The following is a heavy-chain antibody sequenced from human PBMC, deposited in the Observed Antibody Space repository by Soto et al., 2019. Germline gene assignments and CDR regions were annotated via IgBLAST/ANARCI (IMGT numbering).Heavy chain of an antibody. CDR2: IWYDGSNK. V-gene: IGHV3-33*01. CDR3: GCGSYSNYVVEILY. CDR1: GFTFSSYG. J-gene: IGHJ4*02. D-gene: IGHD4-4*01. Sequence: QVQLVESGGGVVQPGRSLRLSCAASGFTFSSYGMHWVRQAPGKGLEWVAVIWYDGSNKYYADSVKGRFTISRDNSKNALYLQMNSMRAEDTAVYYFGCGSYSNYVVEILYWGQGTLVTVSS.